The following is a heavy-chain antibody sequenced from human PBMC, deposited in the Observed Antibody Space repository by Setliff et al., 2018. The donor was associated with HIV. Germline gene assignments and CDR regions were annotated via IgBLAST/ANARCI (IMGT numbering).Heavy chain of an antibody. CDR1: GFRFSDYW. CDR2: IKQDGSEK. D-gene: IGHD6-19*01. CDR3: ARESGYTGGWGYGATYNYYMDV. J-gene: IGHJ6*03. V-gene: IGHV3-7*03. Sequence: PGGSLRLSCGASGFRFSDYWMTWVRQAPGRGLESVANIKQDGSEKFYVDSVKGRFTIPRDNAKNSLYLQMNSLRDDDTAVYYCARESGYTGGWGYGATYNYYMDVWGKGTTVTVSS.